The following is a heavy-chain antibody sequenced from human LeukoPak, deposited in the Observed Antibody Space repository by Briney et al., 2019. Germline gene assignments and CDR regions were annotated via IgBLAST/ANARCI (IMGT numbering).Heavy chain of an antibody. J-gene: IGHJ4*02. Sequence: SETLSLTCAVSGGSVSSRGYYWSWIRQPPGKGLEWIAYIYYTGRTNYNPSLKSRVTISLDTSNSQFSLKLSSVTAADTAVYYCARRIESLYYFGYWGQGTLVTVSS. D-gene: IGHD2-8*01. CDR1: GGSVSSRGYY. CDR2: IYYTGRT. V-gene: IGHV4-61*08. CDR3: ARRIESLYYFGY.